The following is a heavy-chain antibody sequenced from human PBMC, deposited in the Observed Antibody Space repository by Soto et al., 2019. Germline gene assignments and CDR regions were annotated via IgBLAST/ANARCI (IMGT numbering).Heavy chain of an antibody. D-gene: IGHD5-18*01. Sequence: EVQLVQSGAEVKKPGESLRISCKGSGYSFTSYWISWVRQMPGKGLEWMGRIDPSDSYTNYSPSFQGHVTISADKSISTAYLQWSSLKASDTAMYYCARHLQTDTATVTWYFDYWGQGTLVTVSS. J-gene: IGHJ4*02. CDR3: ARHLQTDTATVTWYFDY. V-gene: IGHV5-10-1*01. CDR1: GYSFTSYW. CDR2: IDPSDSYT.